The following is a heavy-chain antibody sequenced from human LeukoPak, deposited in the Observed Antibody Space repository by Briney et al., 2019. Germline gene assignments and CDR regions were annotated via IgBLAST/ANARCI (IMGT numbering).Heavy chain of an antibody. V-gene: IGHV3-30*18. CDR2: ISYDGRNK. J-gene: IGHJ3*02. CDR1: GLTFSTYG. Sequence: GRSLRPSCAASGLTFSTYGMHWVRQAPGKGLEWVAVISYDGRNKFYADSVKGRFTISRDNSKNTLYLQMSSLRSEDTAVYCCAKVRSSSWSFDAFDMWGQGTMVTVSS. D-gene: IGHD6-13*01. CDR3: AKVRSSSWSFDAFDM.